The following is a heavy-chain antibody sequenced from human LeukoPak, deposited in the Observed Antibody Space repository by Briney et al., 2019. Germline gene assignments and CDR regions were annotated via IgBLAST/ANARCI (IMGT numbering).Heavy chain of an antibody. V-gene: IGHV1-2*02. CDR2: INHKMGAP. J-gene: IGHJ4*02. D-gene: IGHD6-19*01. CDR3: ERDRGGWYGY. CDR1: GYTFTRYY. Sequence: ASVKVSCKASGYTFTRYYMHGVRQAPGQGGEGMRRINHKMGAPNNAQKFQGRVIMTRDTSISTAYMELSRLRSDDTGVYCCERDRGGWYGYWGQGTLVTVSS.